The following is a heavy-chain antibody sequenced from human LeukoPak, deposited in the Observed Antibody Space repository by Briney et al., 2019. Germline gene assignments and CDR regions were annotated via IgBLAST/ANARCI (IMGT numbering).Heavy chain of an antibody. Sequence: SETLSLTCAVYGGSFSGYYWSWIRQPPGKGLEWIGEINHSGSTNYNPSLKSRVTIPVDTSKNQFSLKLSSVTAADTAVYYCAREHHYYFDYWGQGTLVTVSS. D-gene: IGHD1-14*01. CDR2: INHSGST. CDR3: AREHHYYFDY. V-gene: IGHV4-34*01. CDR1: GGSFSGYY. J-gene: IGHJ4*02.